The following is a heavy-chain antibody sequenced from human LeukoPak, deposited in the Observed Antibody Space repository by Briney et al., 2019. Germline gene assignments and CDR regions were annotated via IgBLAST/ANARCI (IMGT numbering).Heavy chain of an antibody. V-gene: IGHV1-69*04. CDR1: GGTFSSYA. CDR2: IIPILGIA. J-gene: IGHJ4*02. D-gene: IGHD6-19*01. CDR3: ARAYSSGWQYFDY. Sequence: SVKVSCKASGGTFSSYAISWVRQAPGQGLEWMGRIIPILGIANYVQKFQGRVTMTRDTSISTAYMELSRLRSDDTAVYYCARAYSSGWQYFDYWGQGTLVTVSS.